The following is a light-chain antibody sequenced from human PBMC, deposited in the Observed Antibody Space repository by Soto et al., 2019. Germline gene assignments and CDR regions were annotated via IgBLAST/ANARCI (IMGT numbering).Light chain of an antibody. CDR3: SSYTVSSTWV. V-gene: IGLV2-14*01. J-gene: IGLJ3*02. CDR2: EVT. CDR1: SSDVGGYNY. Sequence: QSVLTQPASVSGSPGQSITISCTGTSSDVGGYNYVSWYQQHPGNAPKLMIYEVTNRPSGVSDRFSGSKSANTASLTISGLQAEDEADYYCSSYTVSSTWVFGGGTKVNVL.